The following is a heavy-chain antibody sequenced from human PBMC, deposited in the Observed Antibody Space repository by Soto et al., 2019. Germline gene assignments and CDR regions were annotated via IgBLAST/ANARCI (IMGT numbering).Heavy chain of an antibody. CDR3: ARGGIVLVPAAPSPHWFDP. CDR2: IIPIFGTA. D-gene: IGHD2-2*01. Sequence: QVQLVQSGAEVKKPGSSVKVSCKASGGTFSSYAISWVRQAPGQGLEWMGGIIPIFGTANYAQKFQGRVTITAHDSAPTAYMELSRLRSDDTAVYYRARGGIVLVPAAPSPHWFDPCGHGTLVPVSS. V-gene: IGHV1-69*12. CDR1: GGTFSSYA. J-gene: IGHJ5*02.